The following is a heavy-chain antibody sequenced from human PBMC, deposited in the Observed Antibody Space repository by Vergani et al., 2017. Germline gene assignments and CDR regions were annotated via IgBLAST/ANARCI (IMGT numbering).Heavy chain of an antibody. D-gene: IGHD3-22*01. CDR3: AGPQGTSAYYYGGFDY. CDR1: GFTFSTYA. V-gene: IGHV3-23*01. Sequence: EAQLLESGGGLVQPGGSLRLSCAASGFTFSTYAMTWVRQAPGKGREWVSTISSDGGSKYYAGSVKGRFTISRDNSKNTLSLQMNSLTAEDTAIYYCAGPQGTSAYYYGGFDYWGQGILVTVSS. CDR2: ISSDGGSK. J-gene: IGHJ4*02.